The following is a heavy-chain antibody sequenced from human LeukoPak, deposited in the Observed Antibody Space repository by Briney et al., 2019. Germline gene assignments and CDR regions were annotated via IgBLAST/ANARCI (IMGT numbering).Heavy chain of an antibody. CDR3: ARPYDFYDSTGSYYSVDY. V-gene: IGHV3-30*04. CDR1: GFTFSIYA. Sequence: PGGSLRLSCAASGFTFSIYAMHWVRQAPGKGLEWVTLISYDGTTDYYADSVKGRFTISRDNSKNTLYLQMNSLRPEDTAVYYCARPYDFYDSTGSYYSVDYWGQGTLVTVSS. CDR2: ISYDGTTD. D-gene: IGHD3-22*01. J-gene: IGHJ4*02.